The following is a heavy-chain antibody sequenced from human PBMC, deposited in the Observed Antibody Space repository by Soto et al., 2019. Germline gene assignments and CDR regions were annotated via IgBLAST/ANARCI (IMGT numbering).Heavy chain of an antibody. J-gene: IGHJ6*02. CDR1: GFTFSSYA. V-gene: IGHV3-30-3*01. Sequence: GGSLRLSCAASGFTFSSYAMHWVRQAPGKGLEWVAVISYDGSNKYYADSVKGRFTISRDNSKNTLYLQMNSLRAEDTAVYYCARDLALEWLQPTSYYYGMDVWGQGTTVTVSS. CDR3: ARDLALEWLQPTSYYYGMDV. CDR2: ISYDGSNK. D-gene: IGHD3-3*01.